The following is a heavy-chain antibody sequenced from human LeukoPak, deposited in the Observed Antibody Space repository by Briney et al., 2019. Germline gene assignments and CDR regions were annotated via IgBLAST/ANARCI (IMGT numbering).Heavy chain of an antibody. CDR3: ASDSSGWYRWFDP. CDR1: GFTFSSYA. Sequence: PGGSLRLSCAASGFTFSSYAMTWVRQAPGKGLEWVSTMSGSDGSTYYADSVKGRFTISRDNSKNTLYLQMNSLRAEDTAVYYCASDSSGWYRWFDPWGQGTLVTASS. V-gene: IGHV3-23*01. D-gene: IGHD6-19*01. J-gene: IGHJ5*02. CDR2: MSGSDGST.